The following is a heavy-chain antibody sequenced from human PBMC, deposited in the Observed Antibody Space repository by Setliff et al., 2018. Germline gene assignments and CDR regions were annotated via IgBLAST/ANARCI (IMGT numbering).Heavy chain of an antibody. V-gene: IGHV3-30*18. D-gene: IGHD3-22*01. CDR1: GYTFSSYA. Sequence: PGGSLRLSCVASGYTFSSYAIHWVRQAPGKGLEWVALLSWDGTKTSYADAVRGRFTISRDGSKSTLYLDMSSLRSEDTAVDYCAKVLDTTVYYYFDFWGQGTLVTVSS. J-gene: IGHJ4*02. CDR2: LSWDGTKT. CDR3: AKVLDTTVYYYFDF.